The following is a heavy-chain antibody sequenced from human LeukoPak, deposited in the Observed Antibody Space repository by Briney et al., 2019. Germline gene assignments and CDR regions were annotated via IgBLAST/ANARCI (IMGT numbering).Heavy chain of an antibody. Sequence: PGGSLRLSCAASGFTFSGSAMHWVRQASGKGLEWVGRIRSKANSYATAYAASVKGRFTISRDDSKNTLYLQMNSLSPEDTAVYYCVKGSKAILITRDHYMDVWGKGTTVTISS. CDR2: IRSKANSYAT. D-gene: IGHD3-3*01. CDR1: GFTFSGSA. V-gene: IGHV3-73*01. J-gene: IGHJ6*03. CDR3: VKGSKAILITRDHYMDV.